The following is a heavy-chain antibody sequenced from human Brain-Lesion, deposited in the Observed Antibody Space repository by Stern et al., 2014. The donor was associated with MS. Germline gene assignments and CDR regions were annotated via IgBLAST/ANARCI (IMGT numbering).Heavy chain of an antibody. CDR3: ARGVGDY. CDR1: GFNFSSYW. Sequence: QLVQSGGGLVQPGGSLRLSCAASGFNFSSYWMHWVRQFPGKGLFWVSQINRDGSDTSYADSVKGRFSISRDNIRNMLYLRMTSLRAEDTAVYYCARGVGDYWGQGARVTVSS. D-gene: IGHD3-16*01. J-gene: IGHJ4*02. CDR2: INRDGSDT. V-gene: IGHV3-74*02.